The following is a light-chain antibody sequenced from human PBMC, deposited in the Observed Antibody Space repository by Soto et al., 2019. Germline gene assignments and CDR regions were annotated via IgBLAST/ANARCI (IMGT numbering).Light chain of an antibody. CDR2: DAS. CDR3: QQRSNWPPIT. V-gene: IGKV3D-20*02. J-gene: IGKJ5*01. CDR1: QSVTSNY. Sequence: EIVLTQSPGTLSFSPGERATLSCRASQSVTSNYLAWYQQRPGQAPRLLIYDASSRATGVPDRFSGSGSGTDFTLTISRLEPEDFAVYYCQQRSNWPPITCGQGTRLEIK.